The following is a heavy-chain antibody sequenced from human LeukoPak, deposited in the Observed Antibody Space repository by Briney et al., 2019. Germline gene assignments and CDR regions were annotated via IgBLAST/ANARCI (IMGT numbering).Heavy chain of an antibody. CDR2: IIPILGIA. D-gene: IGHD1-26*01. CDR3: ARDIGGSYPAADY. CDR1: GGTFSSHT. V-gene: IGHV1-69*04. J-gene: IGHJ4*02. Sequence: SVKVSCKASGGTFSSHTISWVRQAPGQGLEWMGRIIPILGIANYAQKFQGRVTITADKSTSTAYMELSSLRSEDTAVYYCARDIGGSYPAADYWGQGTLVTVSS.